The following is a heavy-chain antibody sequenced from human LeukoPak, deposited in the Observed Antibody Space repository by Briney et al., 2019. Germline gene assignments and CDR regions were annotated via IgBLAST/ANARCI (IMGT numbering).Heavy chain of an antibody. D-gene: IGHD2-2*02. J-gene: IGHJ4*02. V-gene: IGHV4-39*07. CDR2: IYYSGST. CDR1: GGSISSSSYY. CDR3: ARKRADTWYYFDY. Sequence: SETLSLTCTVSGGSISSSSYYWGWIRQPPGKGLEWIGSIYYSGSTYYNPSLKSRVTTSVDKSKNQFSLKLTSVTAADTAVYYCARKRADTWYYFDYWGQGTLVTVSS.